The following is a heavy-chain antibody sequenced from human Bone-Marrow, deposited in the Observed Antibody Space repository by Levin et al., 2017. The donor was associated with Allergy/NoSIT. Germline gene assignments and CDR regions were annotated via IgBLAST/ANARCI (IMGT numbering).Heavy chain of an antibody. CDR1: GFTFGSYP. CDR3: AKDVTTVTFDALDK. J-gene: IGHJ3*02. CDR2: ISGAGSTA. D-gene: IGHD4-11*01. V-gene: IGHV3-23*01. Sequence: PGGSLRLSCAASGFTFGSYPMTWVRQAPGKGLEWVSVISGAGSTAYYADSVKGRFTISRDNSKNTLYLQMNSLRAEDTAIYFCAKDVTTVTFDALDKWGQGSVVTVSS.